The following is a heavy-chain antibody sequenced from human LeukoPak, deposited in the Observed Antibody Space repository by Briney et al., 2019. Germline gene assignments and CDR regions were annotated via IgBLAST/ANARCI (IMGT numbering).Heavy chain of an antibody. CDR2: IYSGGST. CDR3: ARANRRQQLVFDY. J-gene: IGHJ4*02. CDR1: GFTLSSNY. V-gene: IGHV3-66*01. D-gene: IGHD6-13*01. Sequence: PGGSLRLSCAASGFTLSSNYMSWVRQAPGKGLEWVSVIYSGGSTYYADSVKGRFTISRDNSKNTLYLQMNSLRAEDTAVYYCARANRRQQLVFDYWGQGTLVTVSS.